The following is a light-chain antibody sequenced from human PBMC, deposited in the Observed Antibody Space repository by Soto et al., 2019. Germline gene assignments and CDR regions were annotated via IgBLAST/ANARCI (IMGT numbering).Light chain of an antibody. CDR1: TSDVGSYNL. CDR2: EGS. V-gene: IGLV2-23*01. Sequence: QSALTQPASVSGSPGQSITISCTGTTSDVGSYNLVSWYQQHPGKDPKLMIYEGSKRPSGVSNRFSGSKSGNTASLTISGLQAEDEADYYCCSYAGISFGGGTKVTVL. CDR3: CSYAGIS. J-gene: IGLJ2*01.